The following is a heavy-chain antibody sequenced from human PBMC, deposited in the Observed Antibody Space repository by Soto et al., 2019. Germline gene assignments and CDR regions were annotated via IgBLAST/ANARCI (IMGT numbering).Heavy chain of an antibody. CDR1: GGSISTYY. D-gene: IGHD2-8*01. Sequence: PSETLSLTCTVPGGSISTYYWSWIRQSPGKGLEWIGYIYYSGSTNYSPSLKSRVTISVDTSKNQFSLKLSSVTAADTAVYYCAKLMGGRYGPFDYWGQGTLVTVSS. CDR2: IYYSGST. V-gene: IGHV4-59*01. CDR3: AKLMGGRYGPFDY. J-gene: IGHJ4*02.